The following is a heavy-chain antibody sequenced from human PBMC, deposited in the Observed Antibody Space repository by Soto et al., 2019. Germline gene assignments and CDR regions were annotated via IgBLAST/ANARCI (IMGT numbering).Heavy chain of an antibody. CDR1: GDSINSDKYY. D-gene: IGHD3-9*01. J-gene: IGHJ4*02. Sequence: QLQESGPGLVKPSETLSLTCSVSGDSINSDKYYWGWIRQPPGKGPEWIGSIYYRWNTYYNPSPETRVTISLDKSKSQFSLRLSSVTAADSAVYFWARLEGLATISYYFAFWGQGAQVTVSS. CDR3: ARLEGLATISYYFAF. CDR2: IYYRWNT. V-gene: IGHV4-39*01.